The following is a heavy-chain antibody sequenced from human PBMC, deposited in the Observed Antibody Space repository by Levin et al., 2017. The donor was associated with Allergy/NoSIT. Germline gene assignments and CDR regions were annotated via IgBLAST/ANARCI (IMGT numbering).Heavy chain of an antibody. Sequence: SETLSLTCTVSGGSINNYYWNWIRQPPGKGLEWIGYIYYNGSTNYNPSLKSRVTISVDMSKNQLSLKLSSVTAADTAVYYCAREGSSSSGTSDAFDIWGQGTMVTVSS. CDR1: GGSINNYY. D-gene: IGHD6-6*01. CDR2: IYYNGST. V-gene: IGHV4-59*12. J-gene: IGHJ3*02. CDR3: AREGSSSSGTSDAFDI.